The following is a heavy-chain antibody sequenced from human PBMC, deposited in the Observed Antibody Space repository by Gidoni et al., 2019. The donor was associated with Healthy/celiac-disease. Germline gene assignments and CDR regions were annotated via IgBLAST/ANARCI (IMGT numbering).Heavy chain of an antibody. D-gene: IGHD2-15*01. CDR1: GFTFSSYA. CDR3: AKLGDIVVVVAATTTLFDY. V-gene: IGHV3-23*01. Sequence: EVQLLESGGGLVQPGGSLRLSCAASGFTFSSYAMSWVRQAPGKGLEWVSAISGSGGSTYYADSVKGRFTISRDNSKNTLYLQMNSLRAEDTAVYYCAKLGDIVVVVAATTTLFDYWGQGTLVTVSS. CDR2: ISGSGGST. J-gene: IGHJ4*02.